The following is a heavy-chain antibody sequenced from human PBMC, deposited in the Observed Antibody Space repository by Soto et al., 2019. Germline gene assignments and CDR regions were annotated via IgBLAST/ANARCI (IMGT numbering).Heavy chain of an antibody. J-gene: IGHJ6*03. CDR3: ARDTHVLIVYARTGYMDV. Sequence: EVQLVESGGGLVQPGGSLRLSCAASGFTVSSNYMSWVRQAPGKGLEWVSVIYSGGSTYYADSVKGRFTISRDNSKNTLYLQMNSLRAEDTAVYYCARDTHVLIVYARTGYMDVWGKGTTVTVSS. D-gene: IGHD2-8*01. CDR1: GFTVSSNY. V-gene: IGHV3-66*01. CDR2: IYSGGST.